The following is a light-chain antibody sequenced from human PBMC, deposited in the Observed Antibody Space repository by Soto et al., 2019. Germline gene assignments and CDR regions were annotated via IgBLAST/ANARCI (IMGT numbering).Light chain of an antibody. CDR3: AAWDDSLNVWV. Sequence: QSALTQPASVSGSPGQSITLSCTGTSSDIGGYNYVSWYQQHPGKAPKLVIYEVRNRPSGISDRFSASKSGNTASLTISGLQAEDEADYYCAAWDDSLNVWVFGGGTKLTVL. V-gene: IGLV2-14*01. J-gene: IGLJ3*02. CDR1: SSDIGGYNY. CDR2: EVR.